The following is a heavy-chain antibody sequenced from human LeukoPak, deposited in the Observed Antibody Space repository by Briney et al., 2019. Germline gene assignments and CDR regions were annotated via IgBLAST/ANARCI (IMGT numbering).Heavy chain of an antibody. D-gene: IGHD3-10*01. V-gene: IGHV1-69*05. CDR1: GGTFSSYA. Sequence: GASAKVSCKASGGTFSSYAISWVRQAPGQGLEWMGGIIPIFGTANYAQKFQGRVTITTDESTSTAYMELRSLRSDDTAVYYCARHTGSGSYYNRFINWFDPWGQGTLVTVSS. CDR3: ARHTGSGSYYNRFINWFDP. CDR2: IIPIFGTA. J-gene: IGHJ5*02.